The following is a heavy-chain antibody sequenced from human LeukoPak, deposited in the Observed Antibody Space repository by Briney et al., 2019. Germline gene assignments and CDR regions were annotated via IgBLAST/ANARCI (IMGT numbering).Heavy chain of an antibody. J-gene: IGHJ4*02. CDR1: GGSISSGGYY. CDR3: ASSPSRLPPFLDY. Sequence: PSETLSLTCTVSGGSISSGGYYWSWIRQHPEKGLEWIGYIYYSGSTYYNPSLKSRVTISVDTSKNQLSLKLSSVTAADTAVYYCASSPSRLPPFLDYWGQGTLVTISS. CDR2: IYYSGST. V-gene: IGHV4-31*03. D-gene: IGHD6-13*01.